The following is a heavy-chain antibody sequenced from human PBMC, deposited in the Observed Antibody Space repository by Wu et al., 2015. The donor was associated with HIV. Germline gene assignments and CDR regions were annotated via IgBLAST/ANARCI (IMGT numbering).Heavy chain of an antibody. CDR3: ARGFVAAAANSYYYYMDV. CDR2: IIPIFGTA. Sequence: QVQLVQSGAEVKKPGSSVKVSCKASGGTFSSYAISWVRQAPGQGLEWMGGIIPIFGTANYAQKFQGRVTITADESTSTAYMELSSLRSEDTAVYYCARGFVAAAANSYYYYMDVWGKGTAVTVSS. CDR1: GGTFSSYA. J-gene: IGHJ6*03. D-gene: IGHD6-13*01. V-gene: IGHV1-69*12.